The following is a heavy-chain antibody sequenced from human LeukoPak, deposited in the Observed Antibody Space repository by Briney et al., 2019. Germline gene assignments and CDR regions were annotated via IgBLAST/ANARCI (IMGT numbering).Heavy chain of an antibody. CDR3: ARLSAYYYGSYFYYYMDV. CDR1: GFSFSSYW. J-gene: IGHJ6*03. Sequence: GGSLRLSCEASGFSFSSYWMTWVRQPPGKGPEWVANIKQDESERYSVDSVKGRFTISRDNAKNSVYLHMNSLRAEDTALYYCARLSAYYYGSYFYYYMDVWGKGTTLTVSS. D-gene: IGHD3-10*01. V-gene: IGHV3-7*01. CDR2: IKQDESER.